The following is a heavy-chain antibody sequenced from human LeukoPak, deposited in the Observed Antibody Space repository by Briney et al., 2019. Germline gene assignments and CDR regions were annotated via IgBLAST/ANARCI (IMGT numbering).Heavy chain of an antibody. V-gene: IGHV4-59*01. CDR3: ARVFFGSGWYYFDY. J-gene: IGHJ4*02. CDR1: GGSISSYY. CDR2: IYYSGST. D-gene: IGHD6-19*01. Sequence: SETLSLTCTVSGGSISSYYWSWIRQPPGKGLEWIGYIYYSGSTNYNPSLKSRVTISVDTSKNQFSLKLSSVTAADTAVYYCARVFFGSGWYYFDYWGQGTLVTVSS.